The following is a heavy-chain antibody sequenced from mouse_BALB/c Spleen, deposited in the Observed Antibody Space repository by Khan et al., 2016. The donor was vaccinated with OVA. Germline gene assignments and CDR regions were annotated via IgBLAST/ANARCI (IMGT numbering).Heavy chain of an antibody. CDR1: GYTFTSYT. CDR3: ARDGAYNRNDGWFAY. J-gene: IGHJ3*01. D-gene: IGHD2-14*01. CDR2: INPSSGYT. V-gene: IGHV1-4*01. Sequence: QVQLKQSGAELARPGASVKMSCKASGYTFTSYTIHWIKQRPGQGLEWIGDINPSSGYTNYNQKFKDKATLTADKSSTTAYMQLSSLTSDDSAVYYCARDGAYNRNDGWFAYWGQGTLVTVSA.